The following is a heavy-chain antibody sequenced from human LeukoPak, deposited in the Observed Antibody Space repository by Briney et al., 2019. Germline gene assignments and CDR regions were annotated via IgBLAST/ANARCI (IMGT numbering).Heavy chain of an antibody. J-gene: IGHJ4*02. CDR3: ARGRDIVLMVYASSSRYFDY. D-gene: IGHD2-8*01. V-gene: IGHV1-8*01. CDR2: MNPNRGNT. Sequence: PSVKVSCKASGYTFTSYDINWVRQPTGQGLEWMGWMNPNRGNTGYAQKFQGRVTMTRNTSISTAYMELSSLRSEDTAVYYCARGRDIVLMVYASSSRYFDYWGQGTLVTVSS. CDR1: GYTFTSYD.